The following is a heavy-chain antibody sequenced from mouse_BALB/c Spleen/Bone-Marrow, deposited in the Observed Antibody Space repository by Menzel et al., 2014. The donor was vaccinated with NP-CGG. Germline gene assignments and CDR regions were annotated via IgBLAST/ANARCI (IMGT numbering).Heavy chain of an antibody. CDR3: ARGVYYDYDVWFAN. CDR1: GYTFTDYN. J-gene: IGHJ3*01. CDR2: IYPYNGNT. Sequence: VQLQQPGPELVKPGASVKISCKASGYTFTDYNMHWVKQNHGKSLEWIGYIYPYNGNTGYNQKFKSKATLTVDNSSSTAYLEPRSLTSEDSAVYYCARGVYYDYDVWFANWGQGTLVTVSA. D-gene: IGHD2-4*01. V-gene: IGHV1S29*02.